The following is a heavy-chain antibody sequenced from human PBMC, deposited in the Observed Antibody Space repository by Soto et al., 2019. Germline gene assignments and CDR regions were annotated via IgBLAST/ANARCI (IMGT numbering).Heavy chain of an antibody. CDR2: ISDSDGGT. CDR1: GFAFSAYA. J-gene: IGHJ4*02. Sequence: VGSLRLSCAASGFAFSAYAMTWVRQAPGKGLEWVSDISDSDGGTHYADSVKGRFTISRDNAKNTLYLQMDRLRVEDAAVYYCAKGRTFFEFWGQGTLVTVSS. CDR3: AKGRTFFEF. V-gene: IGHV3-23*01.